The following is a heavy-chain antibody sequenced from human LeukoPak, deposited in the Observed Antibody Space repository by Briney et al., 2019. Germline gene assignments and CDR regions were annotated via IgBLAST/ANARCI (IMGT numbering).Heavy chain of an antibody. CDR3: ARHPVTGYCSGGSCPGRYWFDP. D-gene: IGHD2-15*01. CDR1: GGSISSSSYY. V-gene: IGHV4-39*01. Sequence: PSETLSLTCTVSGGSISSSSYYWGWIRQPPGKGLEWIGSIYYSGSTYYNPSLKSRVTISVDTSKNQFSLKLSSVTAADTAVYYCARHPVTGYCSGGSCPGRYWFDPWGQGALVTVSS. J-gene: IGHJ5*02. CDR2: IYYSGST.